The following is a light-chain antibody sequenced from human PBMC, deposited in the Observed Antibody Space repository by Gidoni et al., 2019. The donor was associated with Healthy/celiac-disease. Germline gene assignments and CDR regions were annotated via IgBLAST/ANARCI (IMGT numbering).Light chain of an antibody. Sequence: DIQMTQSPSTLSASVGDRVTITCRASQSISSWLAWYQQKPGKAPKLLIYKASSLESGVPSRFSGSGSGTEFTLTISSLQPDDFATYYCQQYNSDPWTFXQXTKVXIK. CDR3: QQYNSDPWT. V-gene: IGKV1-5*03. CDR2: KAS. J-gene: IGKJ1*01. CDR1: QSISSW.